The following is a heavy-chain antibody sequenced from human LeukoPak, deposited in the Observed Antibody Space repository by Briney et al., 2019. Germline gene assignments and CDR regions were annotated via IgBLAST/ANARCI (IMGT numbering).Heavy chain of an antibody. CDR1: GFTFSRYA. CDR2: ITNNGRST. V-gene: IGHV3-64D*06. D-gene: IGHD3-22*01. J-gene: IGHJ4*02. CDR3: ASTYSYDSSGYYPLDY. Sequence: PGGSLRLSCSASGFTFSRYAMHWVRQPPGKGLEYVSAITNNGRSTYYADSVKGRFTISRDNSKNTLYLQMSSLRAEDTAVYYCASTYSYDSSGYYPLDYWGQGTLVTVPS.